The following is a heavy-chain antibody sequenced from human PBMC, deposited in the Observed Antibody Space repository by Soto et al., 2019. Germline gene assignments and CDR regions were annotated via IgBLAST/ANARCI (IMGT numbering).Heavy chain of an antibody. D-gene: IGHD1-26*01. CDR2: IYYSGRT. CDR1: GGYLSSSRYY. J-gene: IGHJ4*02. CDR3: ASSGSYYPFDY. Sequence: SETPSLTYTVSGGYLSSSRYYWGWIRQPPGKGLEWIGSIYYSGRTYHNPSLKSRVTISVDTSKNQFSLKLSSVTAADTAVYYCASSGSYYPFDYWGQGTLVTVSS. V-gene: IGHV4-39*05.